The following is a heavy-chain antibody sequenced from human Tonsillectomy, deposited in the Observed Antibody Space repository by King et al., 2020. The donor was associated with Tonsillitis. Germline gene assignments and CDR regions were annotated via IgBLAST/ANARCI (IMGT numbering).Heavy chain of an antibody. J-gene: IGHJ4*02. D-gene: IGHD3-22*01. CDR3: ARDPTYYYDSSGYYYSHFDY. V-gene: IGHV3-7*04. CDR1: GFTFSSYW. CDR2: IKQDGSEK. Sequence: VQLVESGGGLVQPGGSLRLSCAASGFTFSSYWMTWVRQAPGKGLEWVANIKQDGSEKYYVDSVKGRFTISRDNAKNSLYLQMNSLRAEDTAVYYCARDPTYYYDSSGYYYSHFDYWGQGTLVTVSS.